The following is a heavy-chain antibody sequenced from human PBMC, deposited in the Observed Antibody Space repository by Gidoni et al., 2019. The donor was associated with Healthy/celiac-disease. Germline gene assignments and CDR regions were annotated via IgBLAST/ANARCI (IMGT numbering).Heavy chain of an antibody. J-gene: IGHJ4*02. D-gene: IGHD3-3*01. CDR2: ISSSSSYI. V-gene: IGHV3-21*01. Sequence: EVQLVESGGGLVKPGGSLRLSCAASGFTFSSYSMNWVSQAPGKGLEWVSSISSSSSYIYYADSVKGRFTISRDNAKNSLYLQMNSLRAEDTAVYYCARDHYDFWSGYYFDYWGQGTLVTVSS. CDR1: GFTFSSYS. CDR3: ARDHYDFWSGYYFDY.